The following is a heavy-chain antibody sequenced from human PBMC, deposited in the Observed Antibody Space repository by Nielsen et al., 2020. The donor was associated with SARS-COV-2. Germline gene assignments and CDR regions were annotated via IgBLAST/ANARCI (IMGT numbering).Heavy chain of an antibody. Sequence: ASVKVSCKTSGYTLTSFAIHWVRQAPGQSLEWMGWINAGNGNTNYAQKLQGRVTMTTDTSTSTAYMELRSLRSDDTAVYYCARDEGSYAFDIWGQGTMVTVSS. J-gene: IGHJ3*02. V-gene: IGHV1-3*01. CDR2: INAGNGNT. CDR3: ARDEGSYAFDI. CDR1: GYTLTSFA.